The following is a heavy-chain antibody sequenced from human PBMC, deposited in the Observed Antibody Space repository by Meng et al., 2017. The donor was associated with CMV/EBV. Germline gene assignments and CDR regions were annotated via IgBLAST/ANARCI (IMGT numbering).Heavy chain of an antibody. CDR1: GGSISSSSYY. V-gene: IGHV4-39*07. Sequence: GSLRLSCTVSGGSISSSSYYWGWIRQPPGKGLEWIGSIYYSGSTYYNPSLKSRVTISVATSKNQFSLKLSSVTAADTAVYYCARDRSGYDFWSGYYGYFDYWGQGTLVTVSS. J-gene: IGHJ4*02. CDR3: ARDRSGYDFWSGYYGYFDY. D-gene: IGHD3-3*01. CDR2: IYYSGST.